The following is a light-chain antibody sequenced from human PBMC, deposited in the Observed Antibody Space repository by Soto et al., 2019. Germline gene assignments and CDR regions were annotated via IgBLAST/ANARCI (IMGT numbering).Light chain of an antibody. CDR1: SSDVGGYNY. CDR2: EVS. J-gene: IGLJ1*01. CDR3: SSYTSTTFYV. V-gene: IGLV2-14*01. Sequence: SVLTQPASVSGSPGQSITISCTGTSSDVGGYNYVSWYQQHPGNAPKLMIYEVSNRPSGVSNRFSGSKSGNTASLTISGLQAEDEADYYCSSYTSTTFYVFGTGTKVTVL.